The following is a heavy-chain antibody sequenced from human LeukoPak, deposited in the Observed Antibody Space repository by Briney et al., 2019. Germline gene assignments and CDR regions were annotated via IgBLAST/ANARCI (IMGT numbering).Heavy chain of an antibody. V-gene: IGHV3-7*05. CDR2: IKQDGSEK. D-gene: IGHD3-3*01. CDR1: GFTFSNYW. Sequence: GGSLRLSCAASGFTFSNYWMSWVRQAPGKGLEWVANIKQDGSEKYYVDSVKGRFTISRDNAKNSLYLQMNSLRAEDTAVYYCAREVGQSYDFWSGYYVTGATYGMDVWGQGTTVTVSS. CDR3: AREVGQSYDFWSGYYVTGATYGMDV. J-gene: IGHJ6*02.